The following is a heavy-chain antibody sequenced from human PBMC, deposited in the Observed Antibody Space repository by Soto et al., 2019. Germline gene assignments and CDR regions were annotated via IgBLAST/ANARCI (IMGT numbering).Heavy chain of an antibody. D-gene: IGHD3-10*01. V-gene: IGHV3-48*02. CDR3: ARDDPGITMVRGVSMDDDAFDI. CDR2: ISSSSSTI. CDR1: GFPFRSYS. Sequence: EVQLVESGGGLVQPGGSLRLSCAASGFPFRSYSMNWVRQAPGKGLEWVSYISSSSSTIYYADSVKGRFTISRDNAKNSLYLQMNSLRDEDTAVYYCARDDPGITMVRGVSMDDDAFDIWGQGTMVTVSS. J-gene: IGHJ3*02.